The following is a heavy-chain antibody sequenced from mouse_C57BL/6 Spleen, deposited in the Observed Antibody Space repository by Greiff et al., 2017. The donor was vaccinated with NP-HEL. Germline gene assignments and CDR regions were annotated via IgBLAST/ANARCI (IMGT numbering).Heavy chain of an antibody. CDR2: INPNYGTT. Sequence: VQLKESGPELVKPGASVKISCKASGYSFTDYNMNWVKQSNGKSLEWIGVINPNYGTTSYNQKFKGKATLTVDQSSSTAYMQLNSLTSEDSAVYYCARSDAMKSGYYPAWFAYWGQGTLVTVSA. V-gene: IGHV1-39*01. J-gene: IGHJ3*01. CDR1: GYSFTDYN. D-gene: IGHD2-3*01. CDR3: ARSDAMKSGYYPAWFAY.